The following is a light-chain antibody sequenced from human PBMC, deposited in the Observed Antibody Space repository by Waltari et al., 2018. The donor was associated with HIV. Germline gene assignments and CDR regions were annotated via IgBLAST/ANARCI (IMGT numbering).Light chain of an antibody. V-gene: IGLV1-47*01. CDR1: RYNHGRKS. Sequence: QSILNQLPSASGPHVPRVTISCSGRRYNHGRKSVSWFQRHPGKAPQPLIYRNNQRPSGVPDRFSGSKSGTSASLAISGLRSEDEADYYCATWNDSLSGYVFGTGTKVTV. CDR2: RNN. CDR3: ATWNDSLSGYV. J-gene: IGLJ1*01.